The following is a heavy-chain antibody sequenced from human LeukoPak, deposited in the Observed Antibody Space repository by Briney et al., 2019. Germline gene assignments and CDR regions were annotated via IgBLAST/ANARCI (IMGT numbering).Heavy chain of an antibody. CDR2: ISYDGSNK. CDR3: ARGPASYYESRGYSYYFDF. V-gene: IGHV3-30-3*01. Sequence: GGSLRLSCAASGFTFSSYAIFWVRQAPGKGLEWVAIISYDGSNKYYADSVKGRFTISRDNSKNMLYLQMNSLRSEDTAVYYCARGPASYYESRGYSYYFDFWGQGTLVTVSS. J-gene: IGHJ4*02. D-gene: IGHD3-22*01. CDR1: GFTFSSYA.